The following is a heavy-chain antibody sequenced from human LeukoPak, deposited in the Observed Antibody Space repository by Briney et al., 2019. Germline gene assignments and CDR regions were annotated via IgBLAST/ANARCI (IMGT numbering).Heavy chain of an antibody. J-gene: IGHJ4*02. CDR2: ISGSGGST. Sequence: GGSLRLSCADSGFTFRSYAMSWVRQAPGKGLEWVSAISGSGGSTYYADSVKGRFTISRDNSKNTLYLQMNSLRAEDTAVYYCAKDHPPTYYYDSIGYYGLSYYFDYWGQGTLVTVSS. V-gene: IGHV3-23*01. CDR1: GFTFRSYA. D-gene: IGHD3-22*01. CDR3: AKDHPPTYYYDSIGYYGLSYYFDY.